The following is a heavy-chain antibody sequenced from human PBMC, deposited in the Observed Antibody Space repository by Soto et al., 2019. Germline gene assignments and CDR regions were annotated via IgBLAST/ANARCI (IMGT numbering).Heavy chain of an antibody. CDR2: ILGNGADT. Sequence: GGSLRLSCAASGFTFSRYAMNWVRQAPGKGLEWVSSILGNGADTYYADSVKGRFNISRDNSRDIVYLQLNSLRAEDTAVYYCAKGTLSHFDYWGQGALGTVSS. CDR3: AKGTLSHFDY. CDR1: GFTFSRYA. J-gene: IGHJ4*02. V-gene: IGHV3-23*01.